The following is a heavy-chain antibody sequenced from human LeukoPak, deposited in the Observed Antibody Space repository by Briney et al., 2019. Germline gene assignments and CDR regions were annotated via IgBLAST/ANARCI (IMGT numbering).Heavy chain of an antibody. CDR2: IYSGGST. Sequence: GGSLRLSCAASGFTVSSNYMSWVRQAPGKGLEWVSVIYSGGSTYYADSVKGRFTISRDNSKNTLYLQMNSLRAEDTAVYYCARVTYSGSFYFDYWGQGTLVTVSS. CDR3: ARVTYSGSFYFDY. J-gene: IGHJ4*02. V-gene: IGHV3-66*01. D-gene: IGHD5-12*01. CDR1: GFTVSSNY.